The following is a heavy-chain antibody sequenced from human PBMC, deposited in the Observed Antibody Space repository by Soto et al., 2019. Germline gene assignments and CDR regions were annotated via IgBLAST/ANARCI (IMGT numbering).Heavy chain of an antibody. D-gene: IGHD2-2*02. CDR1: GSRFSNYV. Sequence: QVQLVQSGAEVKTPGSSLKVSCKVSGSRFSNYVISWVRQAPGHGLEWLGRVIPIFNYTKYAQNFQGRVTLTADKSTSTASLELSSLRSDDTAVYYCAREGRGKKAGYNGLVSLGYWGQGTLVTVSS. CDR2: VIPIFNYT. J-gene: IGHJ4*02. CDR3: AREGRGKKAGYNGLVSLGY. V-gene: IGHV1-69*06.